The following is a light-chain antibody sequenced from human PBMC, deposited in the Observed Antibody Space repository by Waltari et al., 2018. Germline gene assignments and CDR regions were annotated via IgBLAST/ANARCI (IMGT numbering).Light chain of an antibody. CDR1: NTAVGAYNP. CDR3: NSYTSSSSLDGSVV. Sequence: QSALTQPASVSGSPGQSITISCTGTNTAVGAYNPVSWFQQHPGKAPKLILYEVSNRPSGVSNRFAGSKSGNTASLTISGLQAEDEADYYCNSYTSSSSLDGSVVFGGGTKVTVL. J-gene: IGLJ2*01. CDR2: EVS. V-gene: IGLV2-14*01.